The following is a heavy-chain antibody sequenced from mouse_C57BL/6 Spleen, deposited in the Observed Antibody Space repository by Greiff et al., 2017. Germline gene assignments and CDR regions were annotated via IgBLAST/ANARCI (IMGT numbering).Heavy chain of an antibody. Sequence: EVKLMESGGGLVKPGGSLKLSCAASGFTFSDYGMHWARQAPEKGLEWVAYISSGSSTIYYADTVKGRFTISRDNAKNTLFLQMTSLRSEDTAMYYCARELSLGYWGQGTTLTVSS. CDR3: ARELSLGY. V-gene: IGHV5-17*01. J-gene: IGHJ2*01. CDR1: GFTFSDYG. CDR2: ISSGSSTI. D-gene: IGHD4-1*01.